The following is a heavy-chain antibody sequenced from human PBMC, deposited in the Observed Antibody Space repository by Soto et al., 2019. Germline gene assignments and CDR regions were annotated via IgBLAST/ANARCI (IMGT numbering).Heavy chain of an antibody. Sequence: GGSLRLSCAASGFTFSSYSMNWVRQAPGKGLEWVSYISSSSSTIYYADSVKGRFTISRDNAKNSLYLQMNSLRDEDTAVYYCARGAAAAGPVGYYFDYWGQGTLVTVSS. CDR1: GFTFSSYS. CDR2: ISSSSSTI. CDR3: ARGAAAAGPVGYYFDY. D-gene: IGHD6-13*01. V-gene: IGHV3-48*02. J-gene: IGHJ4*02.